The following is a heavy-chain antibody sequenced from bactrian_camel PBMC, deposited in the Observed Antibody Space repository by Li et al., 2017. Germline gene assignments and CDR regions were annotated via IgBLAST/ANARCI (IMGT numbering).Heavy chain of an antibody. CDR1: GFMFDAYT. J-gene: IGHJ4*01. CDR2: STRSGGTV. V-gene: IGHV3S1*01. D-gene: IGHD5*01. CDR3: ATPYGGVWPGYVSNLAY. Sequence: VQLVESGGGLVQPGGSLRLSCVASGFMFDAYTMYWVRQPPGKGLEWVSASTRSGGTVYYADSVKGRFTISRDNAKNTLYLQMNSLKTEDTAVYYCATPYGGVWPGYVSNLAYWGQGTQVTVS.